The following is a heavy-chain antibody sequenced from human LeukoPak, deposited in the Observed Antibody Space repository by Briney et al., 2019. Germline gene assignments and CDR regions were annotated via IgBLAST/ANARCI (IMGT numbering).Heavy chain of an antibody. CDR2: INPNSGGT. Sequence: GASVKVSCKASGYTFTGYYMHWVRQAPGQGLEWMGWINPNSGGTNYAQKFQGRVTMTKDTSITTAYMELNRLRSDDTAVYYCANAEWELLDFDYWGQGTLVTVSS. D-gene: IGHD1-26*01. CDR3: ANAEWELLDFDY. CDR1: GYTFTGYY. J-gene: IGHJ4*02. V-gene: IGHV1-2*02.